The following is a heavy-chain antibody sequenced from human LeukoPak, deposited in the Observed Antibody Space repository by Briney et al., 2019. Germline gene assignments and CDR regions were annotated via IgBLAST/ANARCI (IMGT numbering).Heavy chain of an antibody. CDR3: TARGPDSDSSVAY. D-gene: IGHD1-26*01. CDR2: MSGSSGST. Sequence: GGSLRLSCAASGFTFSSYAMSWVRQAPGKGLEWVSAMSGSSGSTYYADSVKGRFTISRDNSKNTLYLQMNSLKTEDTAVYYCTARGPDSDSSVAYWGQGTLVTVSS. V-gene: IGHV3-23*01. CDR1: GFTFSSYA. J-gene: IGHJ4*02.